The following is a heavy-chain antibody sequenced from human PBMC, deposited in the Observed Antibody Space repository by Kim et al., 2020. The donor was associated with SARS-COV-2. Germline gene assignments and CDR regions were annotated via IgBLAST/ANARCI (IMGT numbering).Heavy chain of an antibody. J-gene: IGHJ4*02. Sequence: GGSLRLSCAASGFTFSSYAMHWVRQAPGKGLEWVAVISYDGSNKYYADSVKGRFTISRDNSKNTLYLQMNSLRAEDTAVYYCAREAVAGYYFDYWGQGTLVTVSS. CDR3: AREAVAGYYFDY. V-gene: IGHV3-30*04. D-gene: IGHD6-19*01. CDR2: ISYDGSNK. CDR1: GFTFSSYA.